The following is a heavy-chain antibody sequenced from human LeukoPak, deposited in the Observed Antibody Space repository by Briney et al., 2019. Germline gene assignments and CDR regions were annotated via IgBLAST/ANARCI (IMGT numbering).Heavy chain of an antibody. CDR1: GFTFSNAW. CDR2: IKSKTDGGTT. V-gene: IGHV3-15*01. Sequence: GGSLRLSCAASGFTFSNAWVSWVRQAPGKGLEWVGRIKSKTDGGTTDYAAPVKGRFTISRDDSKNTLYLQMNSLKTEDTAVYYCTTLEQLVTFFDYWGQGTLVTVSS. D-gene: IGHD6-13*01. CDR3: TTLEQLVTFFDY. J-gene: IGHJ4*02.